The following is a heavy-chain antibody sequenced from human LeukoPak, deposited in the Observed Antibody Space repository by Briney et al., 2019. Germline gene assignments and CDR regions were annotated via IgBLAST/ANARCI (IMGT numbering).Heavy chain of an antibody. CDR2: ISGSGGST. CDR3: AKDIGVVPNNY. Sequence: GGSLRLSCAASGFTFTSYAMSWVRQAPGKGLEWVSAISGSGGSTYYADSVKGRFTISRDNSKNTLYLQMNSLRAEDTAVYYCAKDIGVVPNNYWGQGTLVTVSS. V-gene: IGHV3-23*01. CDR1: GFTFTSYA. J-gene: IGHJ4*02. D-gene: IGHD3-3*01.